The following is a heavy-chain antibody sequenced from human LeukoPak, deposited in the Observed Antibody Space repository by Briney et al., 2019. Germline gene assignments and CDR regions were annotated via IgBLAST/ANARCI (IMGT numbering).Heavy chain of an antibody. V-gene: IGHV3-23*01. CDR3: AKKVYGSSWYVQYYFDY. D-gene: IGHD6-13*01. CDR2: ISGSGGST. Sequence: GGSLRLSCAASGFTFSSYAMSWVRQAPGKGLEWVSAISGSGGSTYYADSVKGRFTISRDNSKNTLYLQMNSLRAEDTAVYYCAKKVYGSSWYVQYYFDYWGQGTLVTVSS. CDR1: GFTFSSYA. J-gene: IGHJ4*02.